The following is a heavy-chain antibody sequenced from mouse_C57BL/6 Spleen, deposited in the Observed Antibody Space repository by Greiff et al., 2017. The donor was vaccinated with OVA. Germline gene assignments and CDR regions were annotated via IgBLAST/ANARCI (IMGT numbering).Heavy chain of an antibody. V-gene: IGHV5-17*01. D-gene: IGHD2-3*01. CDR2: ISSGSSTI. J-gene: IGHJ2*01. CDR1: GFTFSDYG. Sequence: EVMLVESGGGLVKPGGSLKLSCAASGFTFSDYGMHWVRQAPEKGLEWVAYISSGSSTIYYADTVKGRFTISRDNAKNTLFLQMTSLRSEDTAMYYCARQIYDGYYDYFDYWGQGTTLTVSS. CDR3: ARQIYDGYYDYFDY.